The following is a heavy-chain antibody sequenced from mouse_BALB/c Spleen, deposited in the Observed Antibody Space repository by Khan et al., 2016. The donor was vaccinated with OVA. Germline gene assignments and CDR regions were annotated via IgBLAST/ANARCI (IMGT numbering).Heavy chain of an antibody. CDR3: TRKYGNYAAMDY. J-gene: IGHJ4*01. V-gene: IGHV1-4*01. Sequence: QVQLQQSGAELARPGASVTMSCKASGYTFTTYTMHWVKQRPGQGLEWIGYINPSSGYSNYNQKFKDKATLTADRSSSTAYMQLTSLTSEDSAVYYCTRKYGNYAAMDYWGQGTSVTVSS. CDR2: INPSSGYS. D-gene: IGHD2-10*02. CDR1: GYTFTTYT.